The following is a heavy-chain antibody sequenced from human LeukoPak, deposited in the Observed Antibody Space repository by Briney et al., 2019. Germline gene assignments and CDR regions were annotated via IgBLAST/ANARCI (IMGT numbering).Heavy chain of an antibody. J-gene: IGHJ3*02. V-gene: IGHV1-2*06. CDR2: INPNSGDT. D-gene: IGHD3-10*01. CDR1: EYAFTAYY. CDR3: SSLWFGELADI. Sequence: GASVKVSCKASEYAFTAYYIHWVRQAPGQGLEWMGRINPNSGDTKYAQKFQGRVTMTSDTSISTAYMELSSLRSDDTAVYYCSSLWFGELADIWGQGTMVAVSS.